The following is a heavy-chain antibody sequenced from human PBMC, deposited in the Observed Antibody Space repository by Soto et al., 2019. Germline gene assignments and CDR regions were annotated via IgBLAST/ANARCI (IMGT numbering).Heavy chain of an antibody. V-gene: IGHV3-23*01. CDR3: AKHLFTGGAGPFDY. CDR2: ISGSSDST. CDR1: GFSFTSFS. J-gene: IGHJ4*02. Sequence: EVQLLESGGGLVQPGGSLRLSCAASGFSFTSFSMSWVRRAPGKGLEWFSAISGSSDSTYYADSMKGRFTISRDISKTTLYLQMNSLRAEDTAVYYCAKHLFTGGAGPFDYWGQGTLVTVSS. D-gene: IGHD6-19*01.